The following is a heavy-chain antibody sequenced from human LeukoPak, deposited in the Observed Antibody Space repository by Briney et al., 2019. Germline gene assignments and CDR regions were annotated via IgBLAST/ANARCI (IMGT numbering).Heavy chain of an antibody. V-gene: IGHV3-7*01. D-gene: IGHD2-21*02. CDR3: AREVTPYY. CDR1: GFTFSNYW. Sequence: GGSLRLSCAASGFTFSNYWMSWVRQAPGKGLEWVANIKEDGSEKYYVDSVKGRFTISRDNARNSLYLQMNSLRAEDTAVYYCAREVTPYYWGQGTLVTVSS. J-gene: IGHJ4*02. CDR2: IKEDGSEK.